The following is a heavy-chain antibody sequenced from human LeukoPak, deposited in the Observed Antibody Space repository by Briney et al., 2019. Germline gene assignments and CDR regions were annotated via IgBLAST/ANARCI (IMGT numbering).Heavy chain of an antibody. CDR2: IKSKTDGGTT. V-gene: IGHV3-15*01. CDR3: TTFVTTEQT. CDR1: GFTFSSYS. Sequence: PGGSLRLSCAASGFTFSSYSMNWVRQAPGKGLEWVGHIKSKTDGGTTDYAAPVKGRFTISRDDSKNTLYLQMNSLKIEDTAVYYCTTFVTTEQTGGQGTLVTVSS. D-gene: IGHD4-17*01. J-gene: IGHJ4*02.